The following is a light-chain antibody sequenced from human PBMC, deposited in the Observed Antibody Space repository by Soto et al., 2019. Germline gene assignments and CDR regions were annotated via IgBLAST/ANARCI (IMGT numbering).Light chain of an antibody. Sequence: QPVLTQPPSASGTPGQSVIFSCSGSNSNIGINPVTWYQQLPGTAPKLVIYDNNQRPSGVPYRFSGSKSGTSASLAISGLQSGDEADYYCAAWDDSLDAAVFGGGTQLTVL. CDR2: DNN. CDR1: NSNIGINP. V-gene: IGLV1-44*01. J-gene: IGLJ7*01. CDR3: AAWDDSLDAAV.